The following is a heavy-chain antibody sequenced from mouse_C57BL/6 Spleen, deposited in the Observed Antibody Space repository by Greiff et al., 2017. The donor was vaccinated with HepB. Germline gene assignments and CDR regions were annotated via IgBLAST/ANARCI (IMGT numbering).Heavy chain of an antibody. CDR2: IYPGSGST. D-gene: IGHD2-4*01. CDR3: ERYDYDWFAY. J-gene: IGHJ3*01. CDR1: GYTFTSYW. V-gene: IGHV1-55*01. Sequence: QVQLQQPGAELVKPGASVQMSCKASGYTFTSYWITWVKQRTGQGLEWIGDIYPGSGSTNYNEKFKSKATLTVDTSSSTAYMQLSSLTSEDSAVYYCERYDYDWFAYWGQGTLVTVSA.